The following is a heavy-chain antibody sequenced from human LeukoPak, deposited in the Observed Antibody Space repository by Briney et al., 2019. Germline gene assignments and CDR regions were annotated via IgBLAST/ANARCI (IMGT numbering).Heavy chain of an antibody. D-gene: IGHD6-13*01. Sequence: GGSLRLSCAASGFTFSSYWMSWVRQAPGKGLEWVANIKQDGSEKYYVDSVKGRFTISRDNAKNSLYLQMNSLRAEDTAVYYCAKDLGGAAAGWFDPWGQGTLVTVSS. J-gene: IGHJ5*02. CDR1: GFTFSSYW. V-gene: IGHV3-7*01. CDR3: AKDLGGAAAGWFDP. CDR2: IKQDGSEK.